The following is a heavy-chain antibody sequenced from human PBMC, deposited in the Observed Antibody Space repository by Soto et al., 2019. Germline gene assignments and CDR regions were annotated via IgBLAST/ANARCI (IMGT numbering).Heavy chain of an antibody. CDR2: IYYSGST. J-gene: IGHJ6*03. Sequence: QLQLQESGPGLVKPSETLSLTCTVSGGSISSSSYYWGWIRQPSGKGLEWIANIYYSGSTYYNPSMRSRVSIYVDTPKTQVSLKLSSVTATDTAVYFCASGQYCSDASCHFHYYYYMAVWGNGTTVPVSS. V-gene: IGHV4-39*01. CDR1: GGSISSSSYY. D-gene: IGHD2-15*01. CDR3: ASGQYCSDASCHFHYYYYMAV.